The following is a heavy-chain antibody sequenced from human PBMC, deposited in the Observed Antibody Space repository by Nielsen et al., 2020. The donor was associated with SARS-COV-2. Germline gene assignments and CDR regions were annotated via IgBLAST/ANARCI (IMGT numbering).Heavy chain of an antibody. D-gene: IGHD6-13*01. CDR1: GFTFSSYD. V-gene: IGHV3-13*04. CDR2: IGTAGDT. Sequence: GESLKISCAASGFTFSSYDMHWVRQATGKGLEWVSAIGTAGDTYYPGSVKGRFTISRENAKNSLYLQMNSLRAGDTAVYYCARGTQQLVRFYYYYGMDGGGQGTTVTVSS. CDR3: ARGTQQLVRFYYYYGMDG. J-gene: IGHJ6*02.